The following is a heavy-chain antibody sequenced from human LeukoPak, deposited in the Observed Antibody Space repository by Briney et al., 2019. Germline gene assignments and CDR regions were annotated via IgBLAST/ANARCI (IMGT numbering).Heavy chain of an antibody. CDR2: IIPIFGTA. Sequence: SVKVSCKASGYTFTSYGISWVRQAPGQGLEWMGGIIPIFGTANYAQKFQGRVTITADESTSTAYMELSSLRSEDTAVYYCARLTYYYDSSGFENDYWGQGTLVTVSS. J-gene: IGHJ4*02. CDR3: ARLTYYYDSSGFENDY. CDR1: GYTFTSYG. V-gene: IGHV1-69*13. D-gene: IGHD3-22*01.